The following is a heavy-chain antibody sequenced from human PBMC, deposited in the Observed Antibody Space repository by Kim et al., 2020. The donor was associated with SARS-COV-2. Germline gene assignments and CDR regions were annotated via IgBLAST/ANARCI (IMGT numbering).Heavy chain of an antibody. CDR1: EFTFRTYA. J-gene: IGHJ3*02. D-gene: IGHD3-3*01. CDR3: AESRSGSVYDGFRT. CDR2: ISGSGGGT. V-gene: IGHV3-23*01. Sequence: GGSLRLSCAASEFTFRTYAMSWVRQAPAKGLEWVSTISGSGGGTYYIDSAKGRFTASRDNSKNTLYLEMHSLRSEDAAAYYCAESRSGSVYDGFRTGG.